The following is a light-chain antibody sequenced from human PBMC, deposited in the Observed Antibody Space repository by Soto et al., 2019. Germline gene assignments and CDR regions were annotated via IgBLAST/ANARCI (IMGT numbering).Light chain of an antibody. CDR3: QSYDRGLTAYV. CDR1: SSNIGAGYE. V-gene: IGLV1-40*01. J-gene: IGLJ1*01. Sequence: QSVLTHPPSVSWAPGQRVTISCTGTSSNIGAGYEVHWYHQLPGTAPKFLVSGNDNRPSGVPDRLSASKSGTSGSLAITGLQAEDEGHYYCQSYDRGLTAYVFGTGTKVTVL. CDR2: GND.